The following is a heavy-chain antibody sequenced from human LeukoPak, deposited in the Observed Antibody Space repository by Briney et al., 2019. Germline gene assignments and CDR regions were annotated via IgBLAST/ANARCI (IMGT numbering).Heavy chain of an antibody. Sequence: SETLSLTCTVSGASFSSSTYYWGWIRQPPGKGLEWIGSIYYSGSTYYNPSLKSRVTISVDTSKNQFPLKLSSVTAADTAVYYCASLWSGYYYYFDYWGQGTLVTVSS. D-gene: IGHD3-3*01. CDR2: IYYSGST. J-gene: IGHJ4*02. CDR3: ASLWSGYYYYFDY. V-gene: IGHV4-39*01. CDR1: GASFSSSTYY.